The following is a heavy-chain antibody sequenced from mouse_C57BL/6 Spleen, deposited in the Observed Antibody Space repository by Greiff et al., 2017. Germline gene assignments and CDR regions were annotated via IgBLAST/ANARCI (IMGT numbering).Heavy chain of an antibody. CDR2: MSYDGSN. CDR1: GYSITSGYY. Sequence: EVKLQESGPGLVKPSQSLSLTCSVTGYSITSGYYWNWIRQFPGNKLEWMGYMSYDGSNNYNPSLKNRISITRDTSKNQFFLKLNSVTTEDTATYYCARDYYGSSGYFDVWGTGTTVTVSS. D-gene: IGHD1-1*01. J-gene: IGHJ1*03. CDR3: ARDYYGSSGYFDV. V-gene: IGHV3-6*01.